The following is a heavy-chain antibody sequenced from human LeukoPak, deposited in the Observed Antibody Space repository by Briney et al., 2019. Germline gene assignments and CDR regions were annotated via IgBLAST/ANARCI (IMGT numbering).Heavy chain of an antibody. CDR3: AKDPATVTIFGVDY. CDR1: GFIFSSYA. J-gene: IGHJ4*02. D-gene: IGHD4-17*01. Sequence: GGSLRLSCAASGFIFSSYAMSWVRQAPARGLEWVSSLRGDGETFYADSVKGRFTISRDNSKNTLYLQMNSLRAEDTAVYYCAKDPATVTIFGVDYWGQGTLVTVSS. V-gene: IGHV3-23*01. CDR2: LRGDGET.